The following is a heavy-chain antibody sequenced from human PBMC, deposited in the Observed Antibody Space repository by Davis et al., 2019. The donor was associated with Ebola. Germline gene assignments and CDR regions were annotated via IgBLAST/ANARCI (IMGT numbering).Heavy chain of an antibody. CDR3: ARRGRWLHHNWFDP. V-gene: IGHV4-34*01. Sequence: PSETLSLTCAVYGGSFSGYYWSWIRQPPGKGLEWIGEINHSGSTNYNPSLKSRVTISVDTSKNQFSLKLSSVTAADTAVYYCARRGRWLHHNWFDPWGQGTLVTVSS. CDR2: INHSGST. D-gene: IGHD5-24*01. CDR1: GGSFSGYY. J-gene: IGHJ5*02.